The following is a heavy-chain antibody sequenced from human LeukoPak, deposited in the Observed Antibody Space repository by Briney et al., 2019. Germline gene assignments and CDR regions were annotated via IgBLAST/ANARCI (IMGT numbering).Heavy chain of an antibody. CDR1: GYDFTSVG. D-gene: IGHD6-19*01. V-gene: IGHV1-18*01. J-gene: IGHJ4*02. CDR2: ISPYNGNT. CDR3: ARAGPGSGWYFDY. Sequence: ASVKVSCKASGYDFTSVGITWARRAPGQGLEWMGWISPYNGNTRYAQKFQGRVATTTDTSTTTAYMELKGLRFNDTAVYYCARAGPGSGWYFDYWGQGTLVTVSS.